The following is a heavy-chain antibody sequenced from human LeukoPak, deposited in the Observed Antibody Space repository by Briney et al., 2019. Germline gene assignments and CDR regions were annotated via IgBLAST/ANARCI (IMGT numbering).Heavy chain of an antibody. CDR2: NHYTGST. Sequence: PSETLSLTCTVFGGSISTYYWTWIRQPPGKGLEWIGYNHYTGSTNHNPSLKSRVTMSVDTSKNQFSLKLSSVTAADTAVYYCARGRSGGDWFDSWGQGTLVTVSS. D-gene: IGHD3-10*01. J-gene: IGHJ5*01. CDR3: ARGRSGGDWFDS. V-gene: IGHV4-59*01. CDR1: GGSISTYY.